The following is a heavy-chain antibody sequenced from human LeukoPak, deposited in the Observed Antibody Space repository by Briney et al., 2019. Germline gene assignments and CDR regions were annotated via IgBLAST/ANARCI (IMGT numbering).Heavy chain of an antibody. D-gene: IGHD6-13*01. Sequence: ASVKVSCKASGYTFTGYYMHWVRQAPGQGLEWMGWINPNSGGTNYAQKFQGRVTMTRDTSISTAYMELSGLRSDDTAVYYCARASAAGRAFDYWGQGTLVTVSS. CDR1: GYTFTGYY. V-gene: IGHV1-2*02. CDR3: ARASAAGRAFDY. J-gene: IGHJ4*02. CDR2: INPNSGGT.